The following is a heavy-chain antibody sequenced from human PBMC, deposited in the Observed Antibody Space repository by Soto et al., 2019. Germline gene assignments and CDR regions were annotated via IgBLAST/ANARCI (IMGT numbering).Heavy chain of an antibody. CDR3: ARGRYGDY. J-gene: IGHJ4*02. Sequence: VHLVQSGAEVKKPGASVKVSCQGSDYAFTTYESTWVRQAPGQGLEWMGWISAHYGNTNYAQKLQGRVTVTRDTSTSTAYMELRSLRYDDSAVYYCARGRYGDYWGQGALVTVSS. D-gene: IGHD1-1*01. V-gene: IGHV1-18*01. CDR2: ISAHYGNT. CDR1: DYAFTTYE.